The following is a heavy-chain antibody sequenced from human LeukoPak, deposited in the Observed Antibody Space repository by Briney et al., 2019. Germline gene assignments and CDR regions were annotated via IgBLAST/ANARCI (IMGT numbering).Heavy chain of an antibody. CDR2: IYTDGST. CDR3: ARAPGGCGGTCAFDY. D-gene: IGHD2-15*01. V-gene: IGHV4-4*07. Sequence: SETLSLTRTVSGGSTSNSFWSWIRQPAGKGLEWIGRIYTDGSTNSNPSLMSRLTMSLDTSNHQVSLKLTSVTAADTAVYFCARAPGGCGGTCAFDYWGQGILVTVSS. J-gene: IGHJ4*02. CDR1: GGSTSNSF.